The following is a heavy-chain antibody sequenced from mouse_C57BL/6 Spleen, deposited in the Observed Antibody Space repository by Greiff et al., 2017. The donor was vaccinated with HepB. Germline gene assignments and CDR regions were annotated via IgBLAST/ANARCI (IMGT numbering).Heavy chain of an antibody. CDR2: INPSNGGT. J-gene: IGHJ2*01. D-gene: IGHD2-4*01. V-gene: IGHV1-53*01. Sequence: QVQLQQPGTELVKPGASVKLSCKASGYTFTSYWMHWVKQRPGQGLEWIGNINPSNGGTNYNEKFKSKATLTVDKSSSTAYMQLSSLTSEDSAVYYCARSRGYDYDGVYYFDYWGQGTTLTVSS. CDR3: ARSRGYDYDGVYYFDY. CDR1: GYTFTSYW.